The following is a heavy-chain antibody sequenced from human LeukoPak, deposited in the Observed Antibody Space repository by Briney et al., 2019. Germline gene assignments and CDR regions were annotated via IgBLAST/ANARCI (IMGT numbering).Heavy chain of an antibody. J-gene: IGHJ3*02. CDR3: ARGGGGVTTAAFDI. CDR2: IIPIFGTA. CDR1: GGTFSSYA. Sequence: ASVKVSCKASGGTFSSYAISWVRQAPGQGLEWMGGIIPIFGTANYAQKFQGRVTMTRNTSISTAYMELSSLRSEDTAVYYCARGGGGVTTAAFDIWGQGTMVTVSS. D-gene: IGHD3-16*01. V-gene: IGHV1-69*05.